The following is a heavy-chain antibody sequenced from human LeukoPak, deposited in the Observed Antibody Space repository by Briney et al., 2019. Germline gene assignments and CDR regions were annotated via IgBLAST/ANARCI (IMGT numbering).Heavy chain of an antibody. CDR1: GFTFSNFD. J-gene: IGHJ3*01. V-gene: IGHV3-13*01. Sequence: PGGSLRLSYATSGFTFSNFDLHWVRQATGEGLEWVSAIGTAGDTYYPDSVKGRFTISRDNAKNSFYLQMNNLRAGDTAVYYCSRGGAPAGYAYDVWGHGTVVTVSS. CDR2: IGTAGDT. CDR3: SRGGAPAGYAYDV. D-gene: IGHD6-13*01.